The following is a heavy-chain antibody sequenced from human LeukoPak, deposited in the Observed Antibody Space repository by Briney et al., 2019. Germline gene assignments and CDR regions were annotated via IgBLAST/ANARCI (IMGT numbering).Heavy chain of an antibody. Sequence: SETLSLTCAVYGGSFSGYYWSWIRQPPGKGLEWIGEINHSGSTNYNPSLKSRVTISVDTSKNQFSLKLSSVTAADTAVYYWARGKGWLGASDYWAREPWSPSPQ. D-gene: IGHD6-19*01. J-gene: IGHJ4*02. CDR1: GGSFSGYY. CDR3: ARGKGWLGASDY. V-gene: IGHV4-34*01. CDR2: INHSGST.